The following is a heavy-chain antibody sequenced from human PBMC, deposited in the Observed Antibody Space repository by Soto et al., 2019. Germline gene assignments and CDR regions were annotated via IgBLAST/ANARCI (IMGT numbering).Heavy chain of an antibody. J-gene: IGHJ4*02. V-gene: IGHV3-30*18. CDR1: GFTFSSYG. Sequence: QVQLVESGGGVVQPRRSLRLSCAASGFTFSSYGIHWVRQAPGKGLEWVAVISYDGKFKFYADSVKGRFTISRDNPEKTLYLQMDSLRPEDSALYYCAKAAEVGTTMDSLDYWGQGTLVTVSS. CDR3: AKAAEVGTTMDSLDY. D-gene: IGHD1-26*01. CDR2: ISYDGKFK.